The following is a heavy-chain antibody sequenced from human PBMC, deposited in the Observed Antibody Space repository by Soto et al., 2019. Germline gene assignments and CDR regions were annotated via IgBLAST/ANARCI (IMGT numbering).Heavy chain of an antibody. CDR1: GGTFSSYA. V-gene: IGHV1-69*12. CDR3: ASPTKPLYYYYGMDV. J-gene: IGHJ6*02. Sequence: QVQLVQSGAEVKKPGSSVKVSCKASGGTFSSYAISWVRQAPGQGLEWMGGIIPIFGTANYAQKFQGRVTITADESTSTAYMELSSLRSEDTSVYYCASPTKPLYYYYGMDVWCQGTTVTVSS. D-gene: IGHD1-1*01. CDR2: IIPIFGTA.